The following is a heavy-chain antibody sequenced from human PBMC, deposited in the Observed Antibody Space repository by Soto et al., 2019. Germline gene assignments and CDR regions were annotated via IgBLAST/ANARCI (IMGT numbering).Heavy chain of an antibody. Sequence: GGSLRLSCAASGFTFCSYSMNWVRQAPGKGLEWVSSISSSSSYIYYADSVKGRFTISRDNAKNSLYLQMNSLRAEDTAVYYCARDKSSYGSGGGMDVWGQGTTVTVSS. CDR3: ARDKSSYGSGGGMDV. D-gene: IGHD3-10*01. J-gene: IGHJ6*02. CDR1: GFTFCSYS. CDR2: ISSSSSYI. V-gene: IGHV3-21*01.